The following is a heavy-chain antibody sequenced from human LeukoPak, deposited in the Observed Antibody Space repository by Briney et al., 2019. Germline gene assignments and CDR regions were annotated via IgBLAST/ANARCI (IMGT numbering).Heavy chain of an antibody. CDR3: ARGPFRSSGWQFDY. CDR2: INHSGST. J-gene: IGHJ4*02. CDR1: GGSFSGYY. V-gene: IGHV4-34*01. D-gene: IGHD6-19*01. Sequence: SETLSLTCAVYGGSFSGYYWSWIRQPPGKGLEWIGEINHSGSTNNNPSLKSRVTISVDMSKNQFSLKLSSVTAADTAVYYCARGPFRSSGWQFDYWGQGTLVTVSS.